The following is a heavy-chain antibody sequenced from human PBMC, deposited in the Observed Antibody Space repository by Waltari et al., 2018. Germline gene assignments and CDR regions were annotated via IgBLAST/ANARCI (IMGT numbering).Heavy chain of an antibody. V-gene: IGHV4-39*07. J-gene: IGHJ5*02. CDR1: GGSITSSSYY. Sequence: QLQLQESGPGLVKPPETLSLTCTVSGGSITSSSYYWGWIRQPPEKGLEWVASMDYSGRTYYNPALKSRVTISVDTSKNQFSLEVRSVTAADTAVYYCARGCGSATTSRFDPWGQGIVVTVSS. D-gene: IGHD5-12*01. CDR2: MDYSGRT. CDR3: ARGCGSATTSRFDP.